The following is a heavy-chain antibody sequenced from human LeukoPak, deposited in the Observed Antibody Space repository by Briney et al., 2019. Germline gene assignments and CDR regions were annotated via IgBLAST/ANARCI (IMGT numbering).Heavy chain of an antibody. CDR3: ARDQEGFDY. CDR1: GFTFTAYW. Sequence: ASVNVSCKASGFTFTAYWMHWVRQAPGQGLEWMGMIYPRDGSTSYAQKFQGRVTVTRDTSTSTVHMELSGLRSEDTAVYYCARDQEGFDYWGQGTLVTVSS. CDR2: IYPRDGST. J-gene: IGHJ4*02. V-gene: IGHV1-46*01.